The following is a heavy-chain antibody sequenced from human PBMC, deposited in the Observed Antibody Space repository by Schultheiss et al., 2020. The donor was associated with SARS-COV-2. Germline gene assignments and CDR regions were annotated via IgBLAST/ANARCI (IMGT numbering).Heavy chain of an antibody. CDR3: ARDSGADAFDI. V-gene: IGHV1-8*01. J-gene: IGHJ3*02. CDR2: MNPNSGNT. Sequence: ASVKVSCKASGYTFTSYDINWVRQATGQGLEWMGWMNPNSGNTGYAQKFQGRVTMTTDTSTSTAYMELSRLRSDDTAVYYCARDSGADAFDIWGQGTMVTVSS. CDR1: GYTFTSYD.